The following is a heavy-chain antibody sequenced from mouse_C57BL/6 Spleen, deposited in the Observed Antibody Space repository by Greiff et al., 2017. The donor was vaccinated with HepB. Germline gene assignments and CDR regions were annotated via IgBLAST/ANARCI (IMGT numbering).Heavy chain of an antibody. Sequence: EVMLVESEGGLVQPGSSMKLSCTASGFTFSDYYMAWVRQVPEKGLEWVANINYDGSSTYYLDSLKSRFIISRDNEKNILYLQMSSLKSEDTATYYCARVSHYYGSSYAFDYWGQGTTLTVSS. V-gene: IGHV5-16*01. CDR1: GFTFSDYY. CDR3: ARVSHYYGSSYAFDY. D-gene: IGHD1-1*01. J-gene: IGHJ2*01. CDR2: INYDGSST.